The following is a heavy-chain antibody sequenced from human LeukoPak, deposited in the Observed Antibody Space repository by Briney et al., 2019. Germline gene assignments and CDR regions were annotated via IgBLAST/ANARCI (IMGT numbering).Heavy chain of an antibody. CDR1: GFSFSSYW. CDR3: ARDVY. V-gene: IGHV3-7*04. J-gene: IGHJ4*02. CDR2: IKGDESEI. Sequence: GGSLRLSCAGSGFSFSSYWMSWVRQAPGKGLEWVAAIKGDESEIYYVDSVKGRFTISRDNTKNSLYLQMNNLRAEDTAVFYCARDVYWGPGTLVAVSS.